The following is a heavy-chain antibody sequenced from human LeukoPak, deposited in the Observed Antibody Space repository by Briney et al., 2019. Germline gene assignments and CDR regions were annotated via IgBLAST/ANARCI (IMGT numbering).Heavy chain of an antibody. D-gene: IGHD6-6*01. V-gene: IGHV3-64*01. J-gene: IGHJ6*03. CDR3: ARGGGSSLDYFYYYMDV. CDR2: ISYNGGNT. Sequence: PGGSLRLSCAAFGFSFSTYAIHWVRQAPGKGLEYVSAISYNGGNTYYAKSVKGRFTISRDNSKNTLYLQMGSLTAKDTAVYYCARGGGSSLDYFYYYMDVWGKGTTVTVS. CDR1: GFSFSTYA.